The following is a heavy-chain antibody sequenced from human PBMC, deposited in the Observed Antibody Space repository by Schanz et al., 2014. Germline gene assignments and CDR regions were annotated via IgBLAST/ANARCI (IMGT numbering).Heavy chain of an antibody. J-gene: IGHJ6*02. CDR2: ISYDGSNK. Sequence: VQLVESGGGLVQPGGSLRLSCAASGFTFSSYAMQWVRQAPGKGLEWVAVISYDGSNKHYADSVKGRFTISRDNAKNTLYLQMNSLRAEDTAVYYCARPLGPNYYYYGLDVWGQGTTVTVSS. V-gene: IGHV3-30*04. CDR3: ARPLGPNYYYYGLDV. CDR1: GFTFSSYA.